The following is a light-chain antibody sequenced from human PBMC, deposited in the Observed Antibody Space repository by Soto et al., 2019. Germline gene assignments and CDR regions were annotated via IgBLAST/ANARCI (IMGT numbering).Light chain of an antibody. Sequence: DIQMTQSPSTLSASVGDRVTITCRASQSISSWLAWYQQKPGKAPKLLIYDASSLESGVPSRFSGSGSGTEFTLTISSLQPDDFATYYCQQYNSYSEAFDQGTKVELK. CDR1: QSISSW. V-gene: IGKV1-5*01. CDR3: QQYNSYSEA. CDR2: DAS. J-gene: IGKJ1*01.